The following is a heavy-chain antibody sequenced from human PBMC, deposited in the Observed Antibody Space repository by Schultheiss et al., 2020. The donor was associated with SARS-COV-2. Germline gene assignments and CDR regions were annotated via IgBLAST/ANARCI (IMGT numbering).Heavy chain of an antibody. CDR3: ARVAGSIFGVVLDY. V-gene: IGHV4-61*08. D-gene: IGHD3-3*01. CDR1: GGSISSGGYS. Sequence: SETLSLTCTVSGGSISSGGYSWSWIRQPPGKGLEWIGYIYYSGSTNYNPSLKSRVTMSVDTSKNQFSLKLSSVTAADTAVYYCARVAGSIFGVVLDYWGQGTLVTVSS. J-gene: IGHJ4*02. CDR2: IYYSGST.